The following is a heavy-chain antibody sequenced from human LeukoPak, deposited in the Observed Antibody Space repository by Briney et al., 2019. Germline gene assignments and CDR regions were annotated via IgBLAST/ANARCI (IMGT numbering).Heavy chain of an antibody. D-gene: IGHD6-19*01. CDR3: ARVSAVAGKGRQSLDY. Sequence: ASVKVSCKASGYTFTSYYMHWVRQAPGQGLEWMGIINPSGGSTSYAQEFQGRVTMTRDTSTSTVYMELSSLRSEDTAVYYCARVSAVAGKGRQSLDYWGQGTLVTVSS. CDR2: INPSGGST. V-gene: IGHV1-46*01. J-gene: IGHJ4*02. CDR1: GYTFTSYY.